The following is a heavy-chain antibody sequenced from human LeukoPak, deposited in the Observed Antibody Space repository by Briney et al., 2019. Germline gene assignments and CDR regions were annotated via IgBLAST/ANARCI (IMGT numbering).Heavy chain of an antibody. Sequence: PGGSLRLSCAASGFTFSSYTMNWVRQAPGKGLEWVSSISSSSTYINYADSVKGRFTISRDNSKNTLYLQMNSLRAEDTAVYYCAKGGLQTRNWYFALWGRGTLVTVSS. J-gene: IGHJ2*01. D-gene: IGHD5-18*01. CDR2: ISSSSTYI. CDR3: AKGGLQTRNWYFAL. V-gene: IGHV3-21*01. CDR1: GFTFSSYT.